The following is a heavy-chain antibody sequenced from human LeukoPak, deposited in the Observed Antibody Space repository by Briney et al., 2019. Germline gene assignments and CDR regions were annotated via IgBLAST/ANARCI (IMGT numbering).Heavy chain of an antibody. D-gene: IGHD1-26*01. Sequence: SETLSLTCAVSGGSISSSNWWSWVRQPPGKGLEWIGEIHHSGSTNYNPSLKSRVTISVDTSKNQFSLKLSSVTAADTAVYYCARRCPRRFVTSDSIVGATTGVRWFDPWGQGTLVTVSS. CDR3: ARRCPRRFVTSDSIVGATTGVRWFDP. V-gene: IGHV4-4*02. CDR2: IHHSGST. J-gene: IGHJ5*02. CDR1: GGSISSSNW.